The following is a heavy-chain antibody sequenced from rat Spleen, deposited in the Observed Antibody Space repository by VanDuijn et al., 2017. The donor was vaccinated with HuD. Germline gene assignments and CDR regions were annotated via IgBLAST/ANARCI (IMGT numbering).Heavy chain of an antibody. J-gene: IGHJ2*01. CDR2: MWSGGST. CDR3: ARDRRDYFDY. Sequence: QVQLKESGPGLVQPSQTLSLTCTVSGFSLNSYHVNWVRQPPGKGLEWMGVMWSGGSTDYNSALKSRLSISRDTSKNQVFLKMNSLQSEDTTTYYCARDRRDYFDYWGQGVMVTVSS. CDR1: GFSLNSYH. V-gene: IGHV2-45*01.